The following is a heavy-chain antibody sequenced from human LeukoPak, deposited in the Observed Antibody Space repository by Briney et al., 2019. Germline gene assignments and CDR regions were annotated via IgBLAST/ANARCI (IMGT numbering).Heavy chain of an antibody. Sequence: GGSLRLSCAASGFTFSDFSMSWIRQAPGKGLEWISYISNNGSADYYADSVKGRFTISRDNAKNSLYLQMNSLRAEDTAVYYCARATGVYLLGAFDIWGQGTMVTVSS. CDR2: ISNNGSAD. J-gene: IGHJ3*02. D-gene: IGHD3-10*01. CDR3: ARATGVYLLGAFDI. CDR1: GFTFSDFS. V-gene: IGHV3-11*01.